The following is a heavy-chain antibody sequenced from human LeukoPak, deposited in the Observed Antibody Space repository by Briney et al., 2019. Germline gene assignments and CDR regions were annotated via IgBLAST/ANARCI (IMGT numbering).Heavy chain of an antibody. V-gene: IGHV3-23*01. CDR1: GFTFSNHA. J-gene: IGHJ6*03. Sequence: PGGSLRLSCAASGFTFSNHAMIWVRQAPGKGLECVSSISGSGAMTYFADSVKARFTISRDNSQNTVSLQLNNLRIEDTALYYCAKTSLSDPSGHYYYMDVWGKGTTVTVSS. D-gene: IGHD3-3*01. CDR2: ISGSGAMT. CDR3: AKTSLSDPSGHYYYMDV.